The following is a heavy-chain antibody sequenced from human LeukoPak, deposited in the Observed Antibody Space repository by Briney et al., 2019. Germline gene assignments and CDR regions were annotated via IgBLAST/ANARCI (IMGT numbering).Heavy chain of an antibody. D-gene: IGHD5-12*01. CDR2: ISAYNGNT. CDR3: ARDDALVATGSFDY. J-gene: IGHJ4*02. V-gene: IGHV1-18*01. Sequence: ASVKVSCKATGYTFTSYGINWVRQAPGQGLEWMGWISAYNGNTNYAQKLQGRVTMTTDTSTSTAYMELRSLRSDDTAVYYCARDDALVATGSFDYWGQGTLVTVSS. CDR1: GYTFTSYG.